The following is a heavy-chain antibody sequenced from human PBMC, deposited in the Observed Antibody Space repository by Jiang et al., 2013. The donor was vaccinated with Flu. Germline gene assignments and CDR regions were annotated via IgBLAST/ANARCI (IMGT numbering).Heavy chain of an antibody. CDR3: ARDPRPGIAAAGSVHYYYGMDV. D-gene: IGHD6-13*01. CDR2: IYWDDDE. J-gene: IGHJ6*02. V-gene: IGHV2-5*02. Sequence: EWLALIYWDDDERYSPSLRSRLTVTRDTSKNQVVLTMTNMDPVDTATYYCARDPRPGIAAAGSVHYYYGMDVWGQGTTVTVSS.